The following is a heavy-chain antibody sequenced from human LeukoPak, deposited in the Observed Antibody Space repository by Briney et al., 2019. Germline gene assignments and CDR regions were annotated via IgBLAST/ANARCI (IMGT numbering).Heavy chain of an antibody. CDR2: IYYTGTT. V-gene: IGHV4-59*08. Sequence: SETLSLTCNVSGDSLRSHYWSWFRQPPGKGLEWIGHIYYTGTTNYNPSLKSRISIAVDTSKMQFSLELTSVTAADAAMYYCARVTWFGETANHYGMDVWGQGTTVTVSS. D-gene: IGHD3-10*01. CDR3: ARVTWFGETANHYGMDV. CDR1: GDSLRSHY. J-gene: IGHJ6*02.